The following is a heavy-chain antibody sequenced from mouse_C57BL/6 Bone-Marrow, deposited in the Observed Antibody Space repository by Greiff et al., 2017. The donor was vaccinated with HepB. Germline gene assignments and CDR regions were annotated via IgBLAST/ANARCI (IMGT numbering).Heavy chain of an antibody. D-gene: IGHD1-1*01. J-gene: IGHJ1*03. CDR2: IYPGSGNT. CDR3: ALCITTVVAHWYFDV. CDR1: GYTFTDYY. Sequence: VQLPQPGAELVRPGASVKLSCKASGYTFTDYYINWVKQRPGQGLEWIARIYPGSGNTYYNEKFKGKATLTAEKSSSTAYMQLSSLTSEDSAVYFCALCITTVVAHWYFDVWGTGTTVTVSS. V-gene: IGHV1-76*01.